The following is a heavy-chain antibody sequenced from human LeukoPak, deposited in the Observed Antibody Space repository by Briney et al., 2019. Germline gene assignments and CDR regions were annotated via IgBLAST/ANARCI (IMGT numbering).Heavy chain of an antibody. CDR3: ARIAVAVNFDY. CDR1: GFTFSTYS. V-gene: IGHV3-21*01. Sequence: GGSLRLSCAASGFTFSTYSMNWVRQAPGKGLEWVSSISSSSSYIYYADSVKGRFTISRDNAKNSLYLQMNSLRAEDTAVYYCARIAVAVNFDYWGQGTLVTVSS. D-gene: IGHD6-19*01. CDR2: ISSSSSYI. J-gene: IGHJ4*02.